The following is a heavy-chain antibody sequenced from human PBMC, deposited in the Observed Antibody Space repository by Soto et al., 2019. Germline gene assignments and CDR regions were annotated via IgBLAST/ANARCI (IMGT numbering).Heavy chain of an antibody. V-gene: IGHV5-51*01. CDR3: ARQASAGKNYYAMDV. J-gene: IGHJ6*02. Sequence: EVQLVQSGAEVKKPGESLKISCKGSGYSFTTYWIGWVRQMPGKGLEGMVIIYPGDSDTRYSPSSQGQVTISADKSINATHLQWSSLQAPDTAVYYCARQASAGKNYYAMDVWGQGTAVTVPS. CDR1: GYSFTTYW. D-gene: IGHD6-13*01. CDR2: IYPGDSDT.